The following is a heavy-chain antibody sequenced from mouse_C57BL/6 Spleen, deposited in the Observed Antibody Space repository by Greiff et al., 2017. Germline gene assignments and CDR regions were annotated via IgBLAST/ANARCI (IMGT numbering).Heavy chain of an antibody. CDR3: ERGYLVGGFAY. CDR1: GYTFTSYW. V-gene: IGHV1-61*01. CDR2: IYPSDSET. D-gene: IGHD3-1*01. Sequence: VQLQQPGAELVRPGSSVTLSCKASGYTFTSYWMDWVKQRPGQGLEWIGNIYPSDSETHYNQKFKDKATLTVDKSSSTAYMQLSSLTSEDSAVYCCERGYLVGGFAYWGQGTLVTVSA. J-gene: IGHJ3*01.